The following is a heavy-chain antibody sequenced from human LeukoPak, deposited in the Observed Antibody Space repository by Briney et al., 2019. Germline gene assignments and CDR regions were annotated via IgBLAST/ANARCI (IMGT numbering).Heavy chain of an antibody. J-gene: IGHJ6*02. CDR3: ARFTMVRGVRYYYYGMDV. V-gene: IGHV4-34*01. CDR1: GGSFSGYY. CDR2: INHSGST. Sequence: PSETLSLTCAVYGGSFSGYYWSWIRQPPGKGLEWIGEINHSGSTNYNPSLKSRVTISVDTSKNQFSLKLSSVTAADTAVYYCARFTMVRGVRYYYYGMDVWGQGTTVTVSS. D-gene: IGHD3-10*01.